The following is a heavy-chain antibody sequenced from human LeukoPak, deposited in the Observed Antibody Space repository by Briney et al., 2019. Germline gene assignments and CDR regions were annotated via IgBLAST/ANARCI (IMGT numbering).Heavy chain of an antibody. D-gene: IGHD2-15*01. CDR2: IYYSGST. Sequence: SETLSLTCTVSGGSISSSSYYWGWIRQPPGKGLEWIGSIYYSGSTYYNPSLKSRVTISVDTSKNQFSLKLSSVTAADTAVYYCARVNCSGGSCYSVNNYMDVWGKGTTVTVSS. CDR3: ARVNCSGGSCYSVNNYMDV. CDR1: GGSISSSSYY. V-gene: IGHV4-39*07. J-gene: IGHJ6*03.